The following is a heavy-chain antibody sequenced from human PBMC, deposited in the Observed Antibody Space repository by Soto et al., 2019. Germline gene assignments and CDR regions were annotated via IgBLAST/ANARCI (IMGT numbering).Heavy chain of an antibody. CDR1: GFTFSSYG. CDR2: RWYDGSNK. CDR3: ASSYGDYGSWYFDL. V-gene: IGHV3-33*01. D-gene: IGHD4-17*01. J-gene: IGHJ2*01. Sequence: QVQLVESGGGVVQPGRSLRLSCAAAGFTFSSYGMHWVRQAPGKWLEWVAVRWYDGSNKYYADSVKGRFTISRDNSKNTLYRQMNSLSADDTAVYYCASSYGDYGSWYFDLWGRGTLVTVSS.